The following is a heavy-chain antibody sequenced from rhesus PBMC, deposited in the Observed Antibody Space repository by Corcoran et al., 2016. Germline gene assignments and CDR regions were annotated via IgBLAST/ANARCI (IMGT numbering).Heavy chain of an antibody. CDR3: VGWMNTVTH. Sequence: QVQLVQSGAEVKNPGASVKVSCKASGSSFTTYSINWVSPAPGQGLEWMGWINPSNGNAAYAQKFQGRVTMTRDTSTSTAYMELSSLRSEDTAVYYCVGWMNTVTHWGQGVLVTVSS. J-gene: IGHJ4*01. V-gene: IGHV1-200*01. D-gene: IGHD4-23*01. CDR1: GSSFTTYS. CDR2: INPSNGNA.